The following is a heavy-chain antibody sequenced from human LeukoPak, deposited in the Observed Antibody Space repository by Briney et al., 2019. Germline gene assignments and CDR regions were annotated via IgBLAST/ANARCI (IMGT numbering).Heavy chain of an antibody. CDR2: IIPIFGTA. D-gene: IGHD7-27*01. Sequence: GASVKVSCKASGGTFSSYAISWVRQAPGQGLEWMGGIIPIFGTANYAQKFQGRVTITTDESTSTAYMELSSLRSEDTAVYYCARETGEAFDPWGQGTLVTVSS. J-gene: IGHJ5*02. CDR1: GGTFSSYA. CDR3: ARETGEAFDP. V-gene: IGHV1-69*05.